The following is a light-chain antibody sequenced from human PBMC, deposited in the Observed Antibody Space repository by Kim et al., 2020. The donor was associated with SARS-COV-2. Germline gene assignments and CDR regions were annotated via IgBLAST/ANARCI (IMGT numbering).Light chain of an antibody. V-gene: IGKV1-16*01. CDR3: QQYDVYPRT. J-gene: IGKJ1*01. Sequence: DTQMTQSPSSLSASVGDRVIISCRASQGIGNNLAWFQQKPGKAPKSLIYAASSLESGVPSRFIGSGSGTDFILTISSVQPEDYATYYCQQYDVYPRTFGQGTKVDIK. CDR1: QGIGNN. CDR2: AAS.